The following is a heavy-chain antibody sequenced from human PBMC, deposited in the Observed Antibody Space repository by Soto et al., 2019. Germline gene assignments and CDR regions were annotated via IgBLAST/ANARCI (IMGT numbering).Heavy chain of an antibody. D-gene: IGHD1-1*01. Sequence: QVQLVQSGAEVKKPGSSVKVSCKASGGTFSSYTISWVRQAPGQGLEWMGRIIPILGIANYAQKFQGRVTITADKATSTAYMELSSLRSEDTAVYYCARTEDDDRLDYWGQGTLVTVSS. CDR3: ARTEDDDRLDY. CDR2: IIPILGIA. J-gene: IGHJ4*02. V-gene: IGHV1-69*02. CDR1: GGTFSSYT.